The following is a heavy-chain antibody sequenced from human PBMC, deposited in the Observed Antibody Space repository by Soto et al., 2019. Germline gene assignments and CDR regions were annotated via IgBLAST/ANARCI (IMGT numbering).Heavy chain of an antibody. CDR3: ARSWVAGTVLGWFDP. Sequence: QVTLKESGPVLVKPTETLTLTCTVSGFSLSNARMGVSWIRQPPGKALEWLAHIFSNDEKSYSTSLKSRLTIYKDTSKSQVVLTRTNMDPVDTATYYCARSWVAGTVLGWFDPWGQGTLVTGSS. D-gene: IGHD6-19*01. J-gene: IGHJ5*02. V-gene: IGHV2-26*01. CDR2: IFSNDEK. CDR1: GFSLSNARMG.